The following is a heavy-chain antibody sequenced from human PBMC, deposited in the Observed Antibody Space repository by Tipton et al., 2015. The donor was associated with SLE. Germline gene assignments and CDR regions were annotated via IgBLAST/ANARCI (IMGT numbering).Heavy chain of an antibody. CDR2: IIPIFGTA. CDR1: GGTFSSYA. V-gene: IGHV1-69*01. CDR3: ASLIAAAGRGYYYGMDV. Sequence: QVQLVQSGPEVKKPGSSVKVSCKASGGTFSSYAISWVRQAHGQGLEWMGGIIPIFGTANYAQKFQGRVTITTDESTSTAYMELSSLRSEDTAVCYCASLIAAAGRGYYYGMDVWGQGTTVTVSS. D-gene: IGHD6-13*01. J-gene: IGHJ6*02.